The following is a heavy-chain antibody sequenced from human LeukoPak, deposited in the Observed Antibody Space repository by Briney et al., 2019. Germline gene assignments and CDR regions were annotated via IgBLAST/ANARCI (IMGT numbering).Heavy chain of an antibody. CDR1: GFTFSDYY. Sequence: GGSLRLSCAASGFTFSDYYMSWIRQAPGKGLEWVSYISNSISTIYYADSVKGRFTISRDNAKNSLYLQMNSLRAEDTAVYYCARSSNGDAFDIWGQGTMVTVSS. J-gene: IGHJ3*02. CDR2: ISNSISTI. CDR3: ARSSNGDAFDI. V-gene: IGHV3-11*04.